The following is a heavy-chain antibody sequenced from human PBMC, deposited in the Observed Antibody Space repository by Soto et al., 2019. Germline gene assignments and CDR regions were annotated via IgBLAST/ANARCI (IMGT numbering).Heavy chain of an antibody. J-gene: IGHJ6*02. CDR1: GFTFDDYA. V-gene: IGHV3-9*01. CDR3: PKARLWGGDGYNSYYYNAMDV. Sequence: EMQLVESGGGLVQPGMSLRLSCAASGFTFDDYAMYWVRQVPGKGLEWVSGISWNSGRIGYADSVKGRFTISRDNAKNSLYLQMNSLRPEDTALYYCPKARLWGGDGYNSYYYNAMDVWGQGTTVTVSS. CDR2: ISWNSGRI. D-gene: IGHD3-16*01.